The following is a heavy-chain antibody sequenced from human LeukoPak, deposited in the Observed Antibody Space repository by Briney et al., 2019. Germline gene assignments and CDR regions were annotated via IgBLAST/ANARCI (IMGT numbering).Heavy chain of an antibody. CDR2: ISGSGGST. J-gene: IGHJ4*02. V-gene: IGHV3-23*01. CDR3: SKCSSSYGVLFYFDY. CDR1: GFTFSSYA. D-gene: IGHD6-6*01. Sequence: PGGSLRLSCAASGFTFSSYAMSWVRQAPGKGLEWVSAISGSGGSTYYADSVKGRFTISRDNSKNTLYLQMNSLRAEDTVVYYCSKCSSSYGVLFYFDYWGQVILVTVSS.